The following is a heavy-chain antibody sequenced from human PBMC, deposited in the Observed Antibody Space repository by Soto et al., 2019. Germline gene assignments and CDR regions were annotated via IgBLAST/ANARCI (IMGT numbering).Heavy chain of an antibody. D-gene: IGHD3-3*01. CDR2: IKSKTDGGTT. CDR3: TTGYDFWSGYRAPYFDY. Sequence: LRLSCAASGSTFSNAWMSWVRQAPGKGLEWVGRIKSKTDGGTTDYAAPVKGRFTISRDDSKNTLYLQMNSLKTEDTAVYYCTTGYDFWSGYRAPYFDYWGQGTLVTVSS. V-gene: IGHV3-15*01. CDR1: GSTFSNAW. J-gene: IGHJ4*02.